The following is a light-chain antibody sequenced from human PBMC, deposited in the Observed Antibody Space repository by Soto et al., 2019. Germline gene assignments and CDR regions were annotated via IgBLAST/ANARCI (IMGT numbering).Light chain of an antibody. V-gene: IGLV2-14*01. CDR3: SSYTGSSTLV. J-gene: IGLJ2*01. CDR2: DVS. CDR1: SSDVGGYNY. Sequence: QSVLTQPASVSGSPGQSITISCTGTSSDVGGYNYVSWYQQHPGKAPKLMIYDVSNRPSGVSNRFFGSKSGNTASLTISGLQAEDEADYFCSSYTGSSTLVFGGGTKLTVL.